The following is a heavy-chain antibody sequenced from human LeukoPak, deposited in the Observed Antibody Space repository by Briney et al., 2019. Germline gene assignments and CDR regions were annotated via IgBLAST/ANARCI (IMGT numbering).Heavy chain of an antibody. CDR3: AARDYYDSSGYLDY. CDR1: GFTFSSYA. V-gene: IGHV3-23*01. Sequence: GGSLRLSCAASGFTFSSYAMSWVRQAPGKGLEWASAISGSGGSTYYADSVKGRFTTSRDNSKNTLYLQMNSLRAEDTAVYYCAARDYYDSSGYLDYWGQGTLVTVSS. J-gene: IGHJ4*02. D-gene: IGHD3-22*01. CDR2: ISGSGGST.